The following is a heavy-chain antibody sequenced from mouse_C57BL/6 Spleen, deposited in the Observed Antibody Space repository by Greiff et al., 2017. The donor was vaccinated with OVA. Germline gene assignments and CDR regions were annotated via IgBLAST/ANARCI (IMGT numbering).Heavy chain of an antibody. Sequence: EVKLQQSGPELVKPGASVKLSCKASGYSFTGYYMNWVKQSPEKSLEWIGEINPSTGGTTYNQKFKAKATLTVDKSSSTAYMQLKSLTSEDSAVYYSARESYYGSSYPCDYWGQGTTLTVSS. CDR3: ARESYYGSSYPCDY. D-gene: IGHD1-1*01. CDR1: GYSFTGYY. CDR2: INPSTGGT. J-gene: IGHJ2*01. V-gene: IGHV1-42*01.